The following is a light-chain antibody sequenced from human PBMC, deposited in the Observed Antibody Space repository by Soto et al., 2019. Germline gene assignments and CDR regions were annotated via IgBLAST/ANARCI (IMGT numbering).Light chain of an antibody. J-gene: IGLJ3*02. CDR3: SSHAGGPWV. Sequence: QSALTQPPSASGSPGQSVTISCTGTSSDVGGYKYVSWYQQYPGKAPKLMIYEVSKRPSGVPDRFSGSKSGNTASLTVSGLQAEDEADYYCSSHAGGPWVVGGGTKLTVL. CDR2: EVS. CDR1: SSDVGGYKY. V-gene: IGLV2-8*01.